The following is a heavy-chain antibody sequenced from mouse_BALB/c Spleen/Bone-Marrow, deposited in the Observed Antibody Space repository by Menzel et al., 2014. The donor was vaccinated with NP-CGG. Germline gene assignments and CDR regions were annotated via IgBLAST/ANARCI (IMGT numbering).Heavy chain of an antibody. CDR1: GFTFTDYY. D-gene: IGHD1-2*01. Sequence: EVKLVESGGGLVQPGGSLRLSCATSGFTFTDYYMSWVRQPPGKALEWLGFIRNKANGYTTEYSASVKGRFTISRDNSHSILYLQMNTLRAGDSATYYCAVRGITTATGAMDYWGQGTSVTVSS. J-gene: IGHJ4*01. V-gene: IGHV7-3*02. CDR2: IRNKANGYTT. CDR3: AVRGITTATGAMDY.